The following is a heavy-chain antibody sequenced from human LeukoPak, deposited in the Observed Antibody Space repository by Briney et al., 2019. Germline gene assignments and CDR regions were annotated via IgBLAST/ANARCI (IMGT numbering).Heavy chain of an antibody. D-gene: IGHD6-19*01. CDR2: IYYSGST. CDR1: GVSISSYY. J-gene: IGHJ3*02. V-gene: IGHV4-59*01. CDR3: ARGDSGWNLMAFDI. Sequence: SETLSLTCTVSGVSISSYYWSWIRQPPGKGLEWIGYIYYSGSTNYNPSLKSRVTISVDTSKNQFSLRLSSVTAADTAVYYCARGDSGWNLMAFDIWGQGTMVTVSS.